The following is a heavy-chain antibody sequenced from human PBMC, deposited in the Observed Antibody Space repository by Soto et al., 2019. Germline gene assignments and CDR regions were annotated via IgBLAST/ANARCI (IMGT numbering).Heavy chain of an antibody. CDR2: ISAYNGNT. J-gene: IGHJ6*02. CDR3: ARDRKAVAGTGHYYYYGMDV. CDR1: GYTFTSYG. Sequence: ASVKVSCKASGYTFTSYGISWVRQAPGQGLEWMGWISAYNGNTNYAQKLQGRVTMTTDTSTSTAYMELRSLRSDDTAVYYCARDRKAVAGTGHYYYYGMDVWGQGTTVTVSS. D-gene: IGHD6-19*01. V-gene: IGHV1-18*01.